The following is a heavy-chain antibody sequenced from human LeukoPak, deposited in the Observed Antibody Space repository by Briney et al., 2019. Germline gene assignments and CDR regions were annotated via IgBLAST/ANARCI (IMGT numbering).Heavy chain of an antibody. CDR3: ASSPFSYSSSSGGWFDP. CDR2: IYPGDSDT. Sequence: GESLKISCKGSGYDFTRYWIAWVRQMPGKGLEWMGIIYPGDSDTTYSPSFQGQVIISADKSISTTYLHWSSLKASDTAMYYCASSPFSYSSSSGGWFDPWGQGTLVTVSS. CDR1: GYDFTRYW. D-gene: IGHD6-6*01. J-gene: IGHJ5*02. V-gene: IGHV5-51*01.